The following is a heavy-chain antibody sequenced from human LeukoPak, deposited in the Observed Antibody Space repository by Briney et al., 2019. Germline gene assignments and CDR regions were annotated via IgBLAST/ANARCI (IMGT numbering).Heavy chain of an antibody. Sequence: RGSLRLSRAAPGFTFTAYLIHRVRPAPGKGLEWVAVMSSDGNAMFYADSVKGRFTISRDNSKNTLYLQVNSLRAEDTAVYYCVRESEYYFDHSASFDYWGQGTLVTVSS. CDR1: GFTFTAYL. CDR2: MSSDGNAM. J-gene: IGHJ4*02. CDR3: VRESEYYFDHSASFDY. V-gene: IGHV3-30-3*01. D-gene: IGHD3-22*01.